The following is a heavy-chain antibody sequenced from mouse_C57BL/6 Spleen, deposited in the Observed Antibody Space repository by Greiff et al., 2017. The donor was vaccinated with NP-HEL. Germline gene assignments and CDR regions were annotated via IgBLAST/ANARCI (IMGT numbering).Heavy chain of an antibody. Sequence: QVQLQQPGAELVKPGASVKLSCKASGYTFTSYWMQWVKQRPGQGLEWIGEIDPSDSYTNYNQKFKGKATLTVDTSSSTAYMQLSSLTSEDSAVYYCARNYYGSSYWGQGTTLTVSS. CDR3: ARNYYGSSY. CDR2: IDPSDSYT. J-gene: IGHJ2*01. V-gene: IGHV1-50*01. CDR1: GYTFTSYW. D-gene: IGHD1-1*01.